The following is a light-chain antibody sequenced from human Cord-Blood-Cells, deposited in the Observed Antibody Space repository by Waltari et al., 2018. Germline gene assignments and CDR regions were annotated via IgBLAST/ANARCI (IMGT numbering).Light chain of an antibody. CDR2: KAS. J-gene: IGKJ2*01. CDR1: QSISSW. CDR3: QQYNSYSYT. Sequence: DIQLTTSHSTLSASVGGRVTTTCRASQSISSWLDWYQQKPGKAPKLLIYKASSLESGVPSRFSGSGSGTEFTLTISSLQPDDFATYYCQQYNSYSYTFGQGTKLEIK. V-gene: IGKV1-5*03.